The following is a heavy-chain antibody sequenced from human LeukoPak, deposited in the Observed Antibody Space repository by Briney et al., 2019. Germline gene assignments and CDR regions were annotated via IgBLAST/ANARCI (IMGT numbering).Heavy chain of an antibody. Sequence: SETLSLTCTVSGDSISSGDYYWSWLRQPAGKGLEWIGRISSSGSTNYNPSLKSRVTISVDTSKNQFSLKLSSVTAADTAVYYCARDKEIDYYGSGSTNGGFDYWGQGTLVTVSS. CDR1: GDSISSGDYY. V-gene: IGHV4-61*02. J-gene: IGHJ4*02. D-gene: IGHD3-10*01. CDR3: ARDKEIDYYGSGSTNGGFDY. CDR2: ISSSGST.